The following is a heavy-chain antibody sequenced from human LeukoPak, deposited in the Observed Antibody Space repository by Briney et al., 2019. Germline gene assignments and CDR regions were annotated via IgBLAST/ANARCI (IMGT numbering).Heavy chain of an antibody. CDR2: IKSKTDGGTT. CDR1: GFTFSNAW. V-gene: IGHV3-15*01. D-gene: IGHD4/OR15-4a*01. J-gene: IGHJ6*02. Sequence: GGSLRLFCAASGFTFSNAWMSWVRQAPGKGLEWVGRIKSKTDGGTTDYAAPVKGRFTISRDDSKNTLYLQMNSLRAEDTAVYYCAKGGRYGDYYYGMDVWGQGTTVTVSS. CDR3: AKGGRYGDYYYGMDV.